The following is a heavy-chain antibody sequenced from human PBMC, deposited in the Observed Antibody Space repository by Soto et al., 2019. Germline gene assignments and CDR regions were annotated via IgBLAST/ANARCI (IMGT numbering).Heavy chain of an antibody. V-gene: IGHV1-18*01. CDR3: ARAIAAGYGHTTLDY. CDR1: GYTFDIYG. Sequence: QVQLVQSGAEVKKSGASVKVSCKGSGYTFDIYGISWVRQAPGQGLEWMGWINAYNGNTDYAQKFQGRVTMTTDTSTRTASMEVRTLISDDTAVYYCARAIAAGYGHTTLDYWGQGTLVTVSS. CDR2: INAYNGNT. J-gene: IGHJ4*02. D-gene: IGHD3-10*01.